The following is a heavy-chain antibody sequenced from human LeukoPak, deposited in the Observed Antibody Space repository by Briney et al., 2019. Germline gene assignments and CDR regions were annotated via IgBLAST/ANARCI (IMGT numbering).Heavy chain of an antibody. CDR3: AKLARMTTKYNLGSQH. Sequence: PAETLSHTCAVYGGSFSGYYWSWIRQPTGKGREWIGEINHSVSTNYNPSLKSRVTIAVDTSKNQFSLKLISVTAADTAVYYCAKLARMTTKYNLGSQHWGQGTLVTVSS. CDR1: GGSFSGYY. D-gene: IGHD4-17*01. J-gene: IGHJ1*01. V-gene: IGHV4-34*01. CDR2: INHSVST.